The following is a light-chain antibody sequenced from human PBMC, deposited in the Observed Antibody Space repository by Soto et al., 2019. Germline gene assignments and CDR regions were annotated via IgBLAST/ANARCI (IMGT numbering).Light chain of an antibody. Sequence: EIVLTQSPGTLSLSPGERATLSCRASQSVSSSYLAWYQQKFGQAPRLLIYGASSRATGIPDRFSGSGSGTDFTLTISRLEPEDFAVHYCHQYYSSSCTFGQGTELEIK. CDR1: QSVSSSY. V-gene: IGKV3-20*01. CDR2: GAS. CDR3: HQYYSSSCT. J-gene: IGKJ2*02.